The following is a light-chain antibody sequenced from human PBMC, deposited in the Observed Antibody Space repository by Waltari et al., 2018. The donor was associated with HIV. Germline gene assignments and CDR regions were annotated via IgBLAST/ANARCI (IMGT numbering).Light chain of an antibody. CDR2: QDN. V-gene: IGLV3-1*01. J-gene: IGLJ2*01. CDR1: KLGNNY. CDR3: QAWDSSTDVV. Sequence: SYELTQQPPFPVPPGQPASIPRSAAKLGNNYACWYHQKPGQSPVLVIYQDNQRPSGIPGRFSGSNSGNTATLTVSGTQAMDEADYYCQAWDSSTDVVFGGGTKLTVL.